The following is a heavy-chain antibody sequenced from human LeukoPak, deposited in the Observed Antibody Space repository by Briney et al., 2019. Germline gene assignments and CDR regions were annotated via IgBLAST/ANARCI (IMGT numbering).Heavy chain of an antibody. Sequence: SETLSLTCTVSGGSISSYYWSWIRQPPGKGLEWIGYIYYSGSTNYNPSLKSRVTISVDKSKNQLSLNLTSVTAADTAVYYCSRENGAFSPFGYWGQGTLVTVLS. V-gene: IGHV4-59*12. CDR2: IYYSGST. J-gene: IGHJ4*02. D-gene: IGHD2-8*01. CDR1: GGSISSYY. CDR3: SRENGAFSPFGY.